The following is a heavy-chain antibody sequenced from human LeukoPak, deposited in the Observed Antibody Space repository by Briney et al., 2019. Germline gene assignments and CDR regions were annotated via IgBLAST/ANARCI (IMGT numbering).Heavy chain of an antibody. V-gene: IGHV7-4-1*02. CDR3: ARVEWNYDSSGPRVYFDY. Sequence: ASVKVSCKASGYTFTSYAMNWVRQAPGQGLEWMGWINTNTGNPTYAQGFTGRFVFSLDTSVSTAYLQISSLKAEDTAVYYCARVEWNYDSSGPRVYFDYWGQGTLVTVSS. CDR1: GYTFTSYA. CDR2: INTNTGNP. J-gene: IGHJ4*02. D-gene: IGHD3-22*01.